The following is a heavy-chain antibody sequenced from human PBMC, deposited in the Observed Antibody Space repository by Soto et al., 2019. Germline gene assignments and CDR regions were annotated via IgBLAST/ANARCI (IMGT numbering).Heavy chain of an antibody. CDR1: GFTFSSYS. CDR3: ARDGGSSPSDRKYYYYYGMDV. J-gene: IGHJ6*02. Sequence: GGSLRLSCAASGFTFSSYSMNWVRQAPGKGLEWVSSISSSSSYIYYADSVKGRFTISRDNAKNSLYLQMNSLRAEDTAVYYCARDGGSSPSDRKYYYYYGMDVWGQGTTVTVSS. V-gene: IGHV3-21*01. D-gene: IGHD6-6*01. CDR2: ISSSSSYI.